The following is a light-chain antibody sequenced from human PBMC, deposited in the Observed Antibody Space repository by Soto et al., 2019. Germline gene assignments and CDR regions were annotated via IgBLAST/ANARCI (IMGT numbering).Light chain of an antibody. J-gene: IGKJ4*01. V-gene: IGKV1-5*01. CDR2: DAS. CDR3: QQYTTYPT. Sequence: MSQARSTFSAGIGVKLSTTCRASQTISSRLAWYQQKPGKAPKLLIYDASSLESGVPSRFSGSGSGTDFTLTLRTLQPDEFATYYCQQYTTYPTIGGGTKVDI. CDR1: QTISSR.